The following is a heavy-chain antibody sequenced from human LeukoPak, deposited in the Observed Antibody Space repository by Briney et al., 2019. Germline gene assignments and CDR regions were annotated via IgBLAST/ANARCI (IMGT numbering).Heavy chain of an antibody. D-gene: IGHD6-13*01. V-gene: IGHV6-1*01. CDR3: ARDRSGMDYYYYYGMDV. J-gene: IGHJ6*02. CDR1: GDSVSSNSAA. CDR2: TYHRSKWYN. Sequence: SQTLSLTCAISGDSVSSNSAAWNWIRQSPSRGLEWLGRTYHRSKWYNDYAVSVKSRITINPDTSKNQFSLQLNSVTPEDTAVYYCARDRSGMDYYYYYGMDVWGQGTTVTVSS.